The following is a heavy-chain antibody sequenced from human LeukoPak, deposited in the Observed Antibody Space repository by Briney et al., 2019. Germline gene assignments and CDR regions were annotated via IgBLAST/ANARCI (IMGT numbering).Heavy chain of an antibody. CDR3: ARDEDTSALSEY. D-gene: IGHD2/OR15-2a*01. V-gene: IGHV3-23*01. CDR1: GFSFSSNI. Sequence: PGGSLRLSCAGSGFSFSSNIMSWVRQAPGRGLERVSAISNNGGRTDYADSVKGRLTISRDNSKSTLYLHMDSLRAEDTAVYYCARDEDTSALSEYWGQGTLVTVSS. J-gene: IGHJ4*02. CDR2: ISNNGGRT.